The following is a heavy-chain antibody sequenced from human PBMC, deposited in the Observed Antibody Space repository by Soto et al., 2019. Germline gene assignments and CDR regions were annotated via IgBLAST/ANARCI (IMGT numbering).Heavy chain of an antibody. Sequence: QVQLVQSGAEVKKPGSSVKVSCKASGGTFSSYAISWVRQAPGQGLEWMGGIIPIFGTANYAQKFQGRVTITADESASTAYMELSSLRSEDTAVYYCAREKQLVQLRWGAGYYGMDVWGQGTTVTVSS. CDR1: GGTFSSYA. J-gene: IGHJ6*02. CDR2: IIPIFGTA. CDR3: AREKQLVQLRWGAGYYGMDV. D-gene: IGHD6-6*01. V-gene: IGHV1-69*01.